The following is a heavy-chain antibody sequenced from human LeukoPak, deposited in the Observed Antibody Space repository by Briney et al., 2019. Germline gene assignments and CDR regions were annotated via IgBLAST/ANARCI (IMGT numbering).Heavy chain of an antibody. CDR1: GFTFSRYA. CDR2: ISSNGGST. J-gene: IGHJ4*02. CDR3: ARETGTYLGH. V-gene: IGHV3-64*01. D-gene: IGHD1-26*01. Sequence: PGGSLRFSCAASGFTFSRYAMHGVRQAPGKGLEYVSVISSNGGSTYYAKSVKDRFTISRDNSKNTLYLQMGSLRAEDMAVYYCARETGTYLGHWGQGTLVTVSS.